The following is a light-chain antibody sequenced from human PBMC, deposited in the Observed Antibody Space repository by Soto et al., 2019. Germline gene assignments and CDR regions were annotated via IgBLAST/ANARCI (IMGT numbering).Light chain of an antibody. CDR2: DAS. Sequence: EIVLTQSPGTLSLFPGDRATLSCRASLRLFNSYLAWYQQKPGQAPRLLIYDASSRAAGVPDRVTGGGSGTDFTLTISGLEPDDFALYFCQQYERPPFAFGQGTKLEIK. V-gene: IGKV3-20*01. J-gene: IGKJ2*01. CDR1: LRLFNSY. CDR3: QQYERPPFA.